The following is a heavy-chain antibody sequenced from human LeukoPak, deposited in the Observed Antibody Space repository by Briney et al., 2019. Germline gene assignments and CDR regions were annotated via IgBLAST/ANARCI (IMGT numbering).Heavy chain of an antibody. D-gene: IGHD6-13*01. CDR1: GGSISSYY. CDR3: AREKRIAAAGLDY. J-gene: IGHJ4*02. CDR2: IYYSGST. Sequence: SETLSLTCTVSGGSISSYYWSWIRQPPGKGLEWIGYIYYSGSTNYNPSLKSRVTISVDTSKNQFSLKLSSVTAADTAVYYCAREKRIAAAGLDYWGQGTLVTVSS. V-gene: IGHV4-59*12.